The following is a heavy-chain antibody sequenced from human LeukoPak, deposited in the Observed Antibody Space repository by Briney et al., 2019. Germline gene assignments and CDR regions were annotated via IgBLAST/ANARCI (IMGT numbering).Heavy chain of an antibody. Sequence: PGGSLRLSCAASGFSFSTYEMNWVRQAPGKGLEWVSYISSSGSTIYYADSVKGRFTISRDNAKNSLYLQMNSLRAEDTAVYYCARRYSGYDPYYYAMDVWGQGTTITVSS. CDR3: ARRYSGYDPYYYAMDV. CDR2: ISSSGSTI. J-gene: IGHJ6*02. V-gene: IGHV3-48*03. CDR1: GFSFSTYE. D-gene: IGHD5-12*01.